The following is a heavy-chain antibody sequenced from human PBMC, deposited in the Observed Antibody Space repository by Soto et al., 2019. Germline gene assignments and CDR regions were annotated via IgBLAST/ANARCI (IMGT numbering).Heavy chain of an antibody. CDR1: GDSVSSNSAA. V-gene: IGHV6-1*01. D-gene: IGHD3-10*01. J-gene: IGHJ6*02. Sequence: SQTLSLTCAISGDSVSSNSAAWNWIRQSPSRGLEWLGRTYYRSKWYNDYAVSVKSRITINPDTSKNQFALQLNSVTPEDTAVYYCARDRSYGARRFGELLSVGFSGGMDVWGQGTTVTVSS. CDR3: ARDRSYGARRFGELLSVGFSGGMDV. CDR2: TYYRSKWYN.